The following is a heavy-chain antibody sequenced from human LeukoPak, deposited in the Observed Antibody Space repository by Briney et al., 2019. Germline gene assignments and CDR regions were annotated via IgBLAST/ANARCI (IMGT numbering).Heavy chain of an antibody. CDR1: GFTFSAYE. J-gene: IGHJ4*02. V-gene: IGHV3-48*03. CDR3: ARDLRVTMNGGAAH. CDR2: ISGSGSPT. D-gene: IGHD3-10*01. Sequence: GGSLRLSCAASGFTFSAYEMNWVRQAPGMGLEWVSYISGSGSPTFYADSVKGRFTISRDNAKNSLYLQMNSLRAEDTAVYYCARDLRVTMNGGAAHWGQGTLVSVSS.